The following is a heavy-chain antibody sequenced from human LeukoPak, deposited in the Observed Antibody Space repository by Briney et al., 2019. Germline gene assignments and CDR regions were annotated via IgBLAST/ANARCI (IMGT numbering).Heavy chain of an antibody. CDR2: INPNSGGT. CDR3: ARDSSSGWPTTVDY. J-gene: IGHJ4*02. Sequence: GASVKASCKASGYTFTGYYMHWVRQAPGQGLEWMGWINPNSGGTNYAQKFQGRVTMTRDTSISTAYMELSRLRSDDTAVYYCARDSSSGWPTTVDYWGQGTLVTVSS. V-gene: IGHV1-2*02. D-gene: IGHD6-19*01. CDR1: GYTFTGYY.